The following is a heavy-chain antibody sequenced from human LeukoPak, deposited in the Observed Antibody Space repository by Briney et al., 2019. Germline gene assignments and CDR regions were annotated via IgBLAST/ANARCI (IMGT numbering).Heavy chain of an antibody. CDR2: VYSGGTT. D-gene: IGHD3-16*02. V-gene: IGHV4-59*02. CDR1: GASVNDYF. J-gene: IGHJ6*03. CDR3: ALEIVLMRSYLPLTYYRDV. Sequence: SETLSLSCSVSGASVNDYFWSWIRQAPGRGLEWIGHVYSGGTTEYSPSLKGRVTISLDASSNEVSLSLTSSNSADTAVYYCALEIVLMRSYLPLTYYRDVWDRGTTVTVAS.